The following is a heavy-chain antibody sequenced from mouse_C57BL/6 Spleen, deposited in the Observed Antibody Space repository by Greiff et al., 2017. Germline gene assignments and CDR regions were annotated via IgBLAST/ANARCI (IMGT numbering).Heavy chain of an antibody. J-gene: IGHJ1*03. Sequence: EVKLQQSGGGLVKPGGSLKLSCAASGFTFSDYGMHWVRQAPEKGLEWVAYISSGSSTIYYADTVKGRFTISRDNAKNTLFLQMTSLRSEDTAMYYCATDGYWYFDVWGTGTTVTVSS. CDR1: GFTFSDYG. V-gene: IGHV5-17*01. D-gene: IGHD2-3*01. CDR3: ATDGYWYFDV. CDR2: ISSGSSTI.